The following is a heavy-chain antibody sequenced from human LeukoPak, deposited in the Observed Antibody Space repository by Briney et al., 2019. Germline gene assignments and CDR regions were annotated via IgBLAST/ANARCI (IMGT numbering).Heavy chain of an antibody. J-gene: IGHJ4*02. CDR2: IIPILGIA. V-gene: IGHV1-69*04. CDR3: ARDRQKDEIFDY. CDR1: GGTFSSYA. Sequence: ASVKVSCKASGGTFSSYAISWVRQAPGQGLERMGRIIPILGIANYAQKFQGRVTITADKSTSTAYMGLSSLRSEDTAVYYCARDRQKDEIFDYWGQGTLVTVSS.